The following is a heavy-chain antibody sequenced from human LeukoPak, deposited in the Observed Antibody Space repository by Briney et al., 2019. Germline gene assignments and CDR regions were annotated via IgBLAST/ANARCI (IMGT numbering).Heavy chain of an antibody. CDR1: GCTFSSYA. V-gene: IGHV1-69*04. CDR2: IIPIFGIA. Sequence: SVKVSCKASGCTFSSYAISWVRQAPGQGLEWMGRIIPIFGIANYAQKFQGRVTITADKSTSTAYMELSSLRSEDTAVYYCARDQWSYYDSQPQRNAAFDIWGQGTMVTVSS. J-gene: IGHJ3*02. CDR3: ARDQWSYYDSQPQRNAAFDI. D-gene: IGHD3-22*01.